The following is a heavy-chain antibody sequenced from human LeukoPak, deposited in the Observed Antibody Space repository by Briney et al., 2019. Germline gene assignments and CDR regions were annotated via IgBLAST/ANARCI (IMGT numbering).Heavy chain of an antibody. Sequence: ASVKVSCKASGYTFTSYDINWVRQATGQGLEWMEWMNPNSGNTGYAQKFQGRVTMTRNTSISTAYMELSSLRSEDTAVYYCARASGYSYGYVYWGQGTLVTVSS. V-gene: IGHV1-8*01. D-gene: IGHD5-18*01. CDR2: MNPNSGNT. CDR1: GYTFTSYD. J-gene: IGHJ4*02. CDR3: ARASGYSYGYVY.